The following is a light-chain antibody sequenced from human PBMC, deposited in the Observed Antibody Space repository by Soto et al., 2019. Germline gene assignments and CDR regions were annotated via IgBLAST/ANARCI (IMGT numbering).Light chain of an antibody. J-gene: IGKJ2*02. V-gene: IGKV1-33*01. CDR2: DAA. CDR3: QQFDSVPCT. Sequence: IQMTQSPSSLSAFVGDRITITCQASQDIKNYVIWYQHKPGKAPKLLIYDAASLGTGVSSRFSGSGSGTHFTLAISSLQPDDIATYYCQQFDSVPCTFGQGTKLEIK. CDR1: QDIKNY.